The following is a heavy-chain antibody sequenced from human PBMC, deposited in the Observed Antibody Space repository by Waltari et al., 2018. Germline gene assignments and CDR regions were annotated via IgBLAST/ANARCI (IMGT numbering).Heavy chain of an antibody. CDR2: HYYSGST. CDR3: VQLPGY. J-gene: IGHJ4*02. CDR1: GGPLDSTYNY. D-gene: IGHD2-15*01. Sequence: QVQLQESGPGLVKPSETLSLTCTVSGGPLDSTYNYWGWFRQPPGKGLAWIGSHYYSGSTHYNPSLKSRVTISVDTSKNQFSLKLTSVTAADTAVYYCVQLPGYWGQGILVTVSS. V-gene: IGHV4-39*01.